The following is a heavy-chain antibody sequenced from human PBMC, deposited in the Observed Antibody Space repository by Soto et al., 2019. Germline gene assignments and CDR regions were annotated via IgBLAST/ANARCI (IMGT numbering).Heavy chain of an antibody. D-gene: IGHD4-17*01. CDR2: MYYSGRT. CDR3: ARHGNTVTTGYYYGMDV. CDR1: GASISSSNYY. J-gene: IGHJ6*02. Sequence: SETLSLTCTVSGASISSSNYYWGWIRQPPGRGLEWIGTMYYSGRTYYNPSLKSRDTTSVDTSKNQFSLKLSAVTATDTAVYYCARHGNTVTTGYYYGMDVWGQGTTVTVSS. V-gene: IGHV4-39*01.